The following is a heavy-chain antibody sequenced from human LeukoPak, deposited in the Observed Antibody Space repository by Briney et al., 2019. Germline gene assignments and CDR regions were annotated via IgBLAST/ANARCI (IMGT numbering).Heavy chain of an antibody. CDR1: GYTFTSYA. V-gene: IGHV1-3*03. D-gene: IGHD3-9*01. CDR3: ARAGDILTGYSTPFLDY. Sequence: GASVKVSCKASGYTFTSYAMHWVRQAPGQRLEWMGWINAGNGNTKYSQEFQGRVTITRDTSASTAYMELSSLRSEDMAVYYCARAGDILTGYSTPFLDYWGQGTLVTVSS. J-gene: IGHJ4*02. CDR2: INAGNGNT.